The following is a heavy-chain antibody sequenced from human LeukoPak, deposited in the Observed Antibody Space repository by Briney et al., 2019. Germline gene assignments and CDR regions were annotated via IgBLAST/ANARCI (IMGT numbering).Heavy chain of an antibody. CDR2: INSSSTLI. CDR1: GFTFSSYN. D-gene: IGHD6-13*01. Sequence: GGSLRLSCAASGFTFSSYNMNWVRQAPGKGLEWVSYINSSSTLIYYADSVKGRFTISRDNAKNSLFLQMIGLRAEDTAVYYCARETLSSSWTYDYWGQGTLVTVSS. CDR3: ARETLSSSWTYDY. V-gene: IGHV3-48*01. J-gene: IGHJ4*02.